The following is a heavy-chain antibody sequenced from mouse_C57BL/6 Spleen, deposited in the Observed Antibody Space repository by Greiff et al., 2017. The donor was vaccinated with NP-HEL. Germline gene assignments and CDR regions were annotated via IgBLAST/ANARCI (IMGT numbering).Heavy chain of an antibody. CDR3: ASRSYGDAMDY. CDR2: IYPGSGST. J-gene: IGHJ4*01. D-gene: IGHD1-1*01. V-gene: IGHV1-55*01. Sequence: QVQLKQPGAELVKPGASVKMSCKASGYTFTSYWITWVKQRPGQGLEWIGDIYPGSGSTNYNEKFKSKATLTVDTSSSTAYRQLSSLTSEDSAVYDCASRSYGDAMDYWGQGTSVTVSS. CDR1: GYTFTSYW.